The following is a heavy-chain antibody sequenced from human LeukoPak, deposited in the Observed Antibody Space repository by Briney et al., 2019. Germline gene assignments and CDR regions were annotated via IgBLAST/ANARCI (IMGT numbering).Heavy chain of an antibody. CDR2: IYTSGST. Sequence: SETLSLTCTVSGGSISSGYWSWIRQPPGRGLEWIGYIYTSGSTDYNPSLKSRVTISVDTSKNQFALKLSSVTAADTAVYYCAKSYFDYSTYYSYYFNLWGQGALVTVSS. J-gene: IGHJ4*02. V-gene: IGHV4-4*09. CDR1: GGSISSGY. CDR3: AKSYFDYSTYYSYYFNL. D-gene: IGHD4-11*01.